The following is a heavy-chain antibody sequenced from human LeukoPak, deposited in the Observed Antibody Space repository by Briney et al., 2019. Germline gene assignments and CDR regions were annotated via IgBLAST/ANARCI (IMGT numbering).Heavy chain of an antibody. J-gene: IGHJ5*02. CDR1: GYSFATYW. V-gene: IGHV5-51*01. CDR2: IYPGDSRT. Sequence: GESLKISCKGIGYSFATYWIGWVRQLPGKGMEWMGVIYPGDSRTRYNPSFEGQVTISVDKSINTAYLQWVSLKASDSAMYYCACRDLTTTWSYPWGQGTLVTVFS. D-gene: IGHD1-14*01. CDR3: ACRDLTTTWSYP.